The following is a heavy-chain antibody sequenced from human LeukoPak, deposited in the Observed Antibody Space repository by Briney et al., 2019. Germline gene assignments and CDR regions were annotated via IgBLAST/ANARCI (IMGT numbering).Heavy chain of an antibody. J-gene: IGHJ4*02. CDR2: IKQDGSEK. D-gene: IGHD3-10*01. CDR1: GFTFSSYW. CDR3: ARDGWYFDY. Sequence: PGGALRLSCATSGFTFSSYWMSWVRQDPGKGLEWVANIKQDGSEKYYVDSVKGRFTISRDKAKNSLYLQMNSLRAEDTAVYYCARDGWYFDYWGQGTLVTVSS. V-gene: IGHV3-7*03.